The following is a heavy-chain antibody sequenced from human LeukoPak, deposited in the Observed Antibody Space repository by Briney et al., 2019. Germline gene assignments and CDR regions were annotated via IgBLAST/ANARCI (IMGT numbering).Heavy chain of an antibody. V-gene: IGHV4-59*11. CDR3: ARALSGTYGLFQH. D-gene: IGHD1-26*01. CDR1: ASISSHY. Sequence: SETLSLTCTVSASISSHYWSWIRQPPGKGLEWIGYIYYSGSTYYNPSLRSRVTISVDTSKNQFSLNLNSVTAADTAVYYCARALSGTYGLFQHWGQGTLATVSS. CDR2: IYYSGST. J-gene: IGHJ1*01.